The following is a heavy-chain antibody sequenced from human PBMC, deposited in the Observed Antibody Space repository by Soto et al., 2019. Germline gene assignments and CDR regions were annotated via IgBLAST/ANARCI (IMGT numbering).Heavy chain of an antibody. J-gene: IGHJ6*02. D-gene: IGHD3-16*01. CDR2: MNPNSGNT. CDR3: ATEGVRGMDG. CDR1: GYTFTSYD. Sequence: QVQLVQSGAEVKKPGASVKVSCKASGYTFTSYDINWVRQATGQGLEWMGWMNPNSGNTGYAHKLQGTVTMTRNTARSTAYMEVRSLRSEHTAGHSWATEGVRGMDGWGQGTTVTVSS. V-gene: IGHV1-8*01.